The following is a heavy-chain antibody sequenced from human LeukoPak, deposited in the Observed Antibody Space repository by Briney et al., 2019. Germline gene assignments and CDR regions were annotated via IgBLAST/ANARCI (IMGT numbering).Heavy chain of an antibody. CDR3: ARCDEDYDYNPWYFDL. J-gene: IGHJ2*01. D-gene: IGHD3-16*01. CDR2: IYYSGST. V-gene: IGHV4-59*01. CDR1: GGSISSYY. Sequence: PSETLSLTCTVSGGSISSYYWSWIRQPPGKGLEWIGYIYYSGSTNYNPSLKSRVTMSVDTSKNQFSLKLSSVTAADTAVYYYARCDEDYDYNPWYFDLWGRGTLVTVSS.